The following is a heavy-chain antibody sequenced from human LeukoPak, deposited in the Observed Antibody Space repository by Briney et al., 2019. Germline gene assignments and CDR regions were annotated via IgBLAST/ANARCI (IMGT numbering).Heavy chain of an antibody. V-gene: IGHV3-7*01. Sequence: PGGSLRLSCAASGFTFSNYWMSWVRQAPGKGLEWVANIKQDGSEKYYVDSLKGRFTISRDNAKNSLYLQMNSLGAEDTAVYYCARGDYYDSSGYYTDAFDIWGQGTMVTLSS. CDR2: IKQDGSEK. J-gene: IGHJ3*02. D-gene: IGHD3-22*01. CDR3: ARGDYYDSSGYYTDAFDI. CDR1: GFTFSNYW.